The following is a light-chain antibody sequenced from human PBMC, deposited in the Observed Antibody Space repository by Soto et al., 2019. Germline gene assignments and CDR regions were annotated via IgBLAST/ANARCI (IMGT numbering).Light chain of an antibody. CDR3: QQYSDLPMT. CDR2: GAS. J-gene: IGKJ5*01. V-gene: IGKV3D-15*02. Sequence: IEMTQSPATLSVSPGERATLSCRASQSVSSNLAWYQQKPGQAPRLLIYGASRRATGIPDRFSGSASGTDFTLTISRLEPEDFAVYFCQQYSDLPMTFGQGTRLEIK. CDR1: QSVSSN.